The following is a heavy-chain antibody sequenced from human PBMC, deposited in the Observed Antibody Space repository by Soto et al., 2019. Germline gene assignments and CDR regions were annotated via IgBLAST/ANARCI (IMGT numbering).Heavy chain of an antibody. D-gene: IGHD3-3*01. CDR1: GGTFSSYA. CDR2: IIPIFGTA. CDR3: ARGSKRITIFGVVTNDAFDI. V-gene: IGHV1-69*01. J-gene: IGHJ3*02. Sequence: QVQLVQSGAEVKKPGSSVKVSCKASGGTFSSYAISWVRQAPGQGLEWMGGIIPIFGTANYAQKFQGRGTMTADESTSTAYMELSRMRSEDTAVYYCARGSKRITIFGVVTNDAFDIWGQGTMVTVSS.